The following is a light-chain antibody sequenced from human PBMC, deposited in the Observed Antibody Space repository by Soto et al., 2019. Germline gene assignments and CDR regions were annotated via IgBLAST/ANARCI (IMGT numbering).Light chain of an antibody. V-gene: IGKV4-1*01. J-gene: IGKJ1*01. CDR1: QSVFVASKDRHY. CDR2: WTS. Sequence: VTTSSPDALAESLGGRATITCRFGQSVFVASKDRHYVAGYQKKQRQPPKLLIFWTSTRASGVPDRFSGSGSGTDFTLKISIVADEDVGVYYCRQPLQSWTFGQGTKVDI. CDR3: RQPLQSWT.